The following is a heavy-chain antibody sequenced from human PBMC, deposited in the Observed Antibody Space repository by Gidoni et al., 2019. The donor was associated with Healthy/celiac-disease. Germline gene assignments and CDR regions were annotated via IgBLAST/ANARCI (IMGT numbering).Heavy chain of an antibody. CDR2: IYYSGST. J-gene: IGHJ5*02. D-gene: IGHD3-22*01. V-gene: IGHV4-31*03. CDR3: ARATQGDYDSSGYYYVGWFDP. Sequence: QVQLQESGPGLVKPSQTLSLTCTVSGGSISSGGYSWSWIRQHPGKGLEWIGYIYYSGSTYYNPSLKSRVTISVDTSKNQFSLKLSSVTAADTAVYYCARATQGDYDSSGYYYVGWFDPWGQGTLVTVSS. CDR1: GGSISSGGYS.